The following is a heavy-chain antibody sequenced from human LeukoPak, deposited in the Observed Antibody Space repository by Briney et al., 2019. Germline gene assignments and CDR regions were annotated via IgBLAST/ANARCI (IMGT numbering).Heavy chain of an antibody. CDR2: IKSKTDGGTT. CDR3: TTFDDILTGYYGMDV. J-gene: IGHJ6*04. V-gene: IGHV3-15*01. D-gene: IGHD3-9*01. Sequence: GGSLRLSCAASGFTFSNAWMSWVRQAPGKGLEWVGRIKSKTDGGTTDYAAPAKGRFTISRDDSKNTLYLQMNSLKTEDTAVYYCTTFDDILTGYYGMDVWGKGTTVTVSS. CDR1: GFTFSNAW.